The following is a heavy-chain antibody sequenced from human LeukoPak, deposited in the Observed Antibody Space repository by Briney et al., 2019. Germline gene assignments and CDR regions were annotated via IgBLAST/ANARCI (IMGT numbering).Heavy chain of an antibody. V-gene: IGHV3-23*01. J-gene: IGHJ6*02. CDR3: AKDSDASTILGVVTTVNGMDV. CDR1: GFTFSSYA. D-gene: IGHD3-3*01. Sequence: GGSLRLSCAASGFTFSSYAMSWVRQAPGRGLEWVSAISGSGGSTYYADSVKGRFAISRDNSKNTLYLQMNSLRAEDTVVYYCAKDSDASTILGVVTTVNGMDVWGQGTTVTVSS. CDR2: ISGSGGST.